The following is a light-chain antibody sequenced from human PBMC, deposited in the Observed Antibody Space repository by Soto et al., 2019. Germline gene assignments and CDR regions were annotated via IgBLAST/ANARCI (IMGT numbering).Light chain of an antibody. V-gene: IGKV3-15*01. Sequence: EVVMTQSPATLSVSPGDRATLSCRASEDVTSSLAWYQQKPGQPPRLLIYAASTRTTDVPARFSGGGSETEFTLTISSLQSEDFAVYYCKQYNIWPLWTFGQGTKVEIK. CDR3: KQYNIWPLWT. CDR2: AAS. CDR1: EDVTSS. J-gene: IGKJ1*01.